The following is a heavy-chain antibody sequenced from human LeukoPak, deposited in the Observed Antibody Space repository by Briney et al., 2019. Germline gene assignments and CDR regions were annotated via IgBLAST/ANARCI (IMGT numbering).Heavy chain of an antibody. D-gene: IGHD5-24*01. CDR3: ARGGGDGYIVYYFDY. Sequence: SETQSLTCTVSGYSITSGYYWGWIRQPPGKGLEWIGSIYHSGSTYYNPSLKSRVTISVDTSKNQFSLKLSSVTAADTAVYYCARGGGDGYIVYYFDYWGQGTLVTVSS. CDR1: GYSITSGYY. CDR2: IYHSGST. V-gene: IGHV4-38-2*02. J-gene: IGHJ4*02.